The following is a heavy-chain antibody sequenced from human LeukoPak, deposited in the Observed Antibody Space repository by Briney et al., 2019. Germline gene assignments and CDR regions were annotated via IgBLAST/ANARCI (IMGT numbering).Heavy chain of an antibody. CDR1: GGPISSGGYS. Sequence: SETLSLTCAVSGGPISSGGYSWSWIRQPPGKGPEWIGYIYYSGSTYYNPSLKSRVTISVDTSKNQFSLKLSSVTAADTAVYYCARAPYCGGDCYPEFDYWGQGTLVTVSS. CDR2: IYYSGST. D-gene: IGHD2-21*02. CDR3: ARAPYCGGDCYPEFDY. V-gene: IGHV4-31*11. J-gene: IGHJ4*02.